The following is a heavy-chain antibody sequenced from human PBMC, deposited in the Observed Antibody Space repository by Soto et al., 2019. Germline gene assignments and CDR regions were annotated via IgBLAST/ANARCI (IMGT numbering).Heavy chain of an antibody. D-gene: IGHD2-2*01. CDR1: GGSISSGDYY. V-gene: IGHV4-30-4*01. CDR3: AKGDIVVVPAAILYYYYGMDV. J-gene: IGHJ6*02. Sequence: SETLSLTCTVSGGSISSGDYYWSWIRQPPGKGLEWIGYIYYSGSTYYNPSLKSRVTISVDTSKNQFSLKLSSVTAADAAVYYCAKGDIVVVPAAILYYYYGMDVWGQGTTVTVSS. CDR2: IYYSGST.